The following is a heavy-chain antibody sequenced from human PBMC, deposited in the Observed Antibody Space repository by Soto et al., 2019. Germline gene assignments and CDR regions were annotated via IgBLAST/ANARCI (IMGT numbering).Heavy chain of an antibody. V-gene: IGHV1-2*02. CDR3: ARTPQSEHHDC. CDR2: INPKTGST. CDR1: GYTFSDYF. J-gene: IGHJ4*02. Sequence: QVQLVQSGAEVKMPGASVKVSCKASGYTFSDYFVHWVRQAPGQGLEWVAWINPKTGSTLYAPKFQGRVTLTRDTSINTAYMEVTSLTSDDTAVFVCARTPQSEHHDCWGQGTLVTVSS.